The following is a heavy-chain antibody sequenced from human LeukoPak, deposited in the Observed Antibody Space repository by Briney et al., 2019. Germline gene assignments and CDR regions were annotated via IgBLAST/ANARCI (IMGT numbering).Heavy chain of an antibody. J-gene: IGHJ4*02. V-gene: IGHV3-9*01. Sequence: GGSLRLSCAASGFTFDDCAMHWVRQAPGKGLEWVSGIGWNSDDIGYADSVKGRFTISRDNAKNSLYLQMNSLRAEDTAVYYCAVTTLQYYFDYWGQGTLVTVSS. CDR1: GFTFDDCA. CDR3: AVTTLQYYFDY. D-gene: IGHD4-11*01. CDR2: IGWNSDDI.